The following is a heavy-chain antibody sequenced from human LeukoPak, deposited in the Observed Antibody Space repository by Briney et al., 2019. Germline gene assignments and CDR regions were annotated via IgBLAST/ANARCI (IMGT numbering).Heavy chain of an antibody. Sequence: SETLSLTCAVYGGSFSGYYWSWIRQPPGKGLEWIGEINHSGSTNYNPSLKSRVTISVGTSKNQFSLKLSSVTAADTAVYYCARLTSQRGLVPYYYYGMDVWGQGTTVTVSS. J-gene: IGHJ6*02. CDR1: GGSFSGYY. CDR3: ARLTSQRGLVPYYYYGMDV. D-gene: IGHD3/OR15-3a*01. CDR2: INHSGST. V-gene: IGHV4-34*01.